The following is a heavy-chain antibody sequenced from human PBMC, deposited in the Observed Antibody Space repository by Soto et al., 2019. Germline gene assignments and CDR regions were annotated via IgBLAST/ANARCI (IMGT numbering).Heavy chain of an antibody. CDR1: GYTFTSYA. J-gene: IGHJ6*02. D-gene: IGHD3-10*01. CDR2: INAGNGNT. CDR3: ARVRYYGSGSYFDYYYGMDV. V-gene: IGHV1-3*01. Sequence: QVQLVQSGAEVKKPGASVKVSCKASGYTFTSYAMHWVRQAPGQRLEWMGWINAGNGNTKYSQKFQGRVTITRDTSASTAYMELSSRRSEDTAVYYCARVRYYGSGSYFDYYYGMDVWGQGTTVTVSS.